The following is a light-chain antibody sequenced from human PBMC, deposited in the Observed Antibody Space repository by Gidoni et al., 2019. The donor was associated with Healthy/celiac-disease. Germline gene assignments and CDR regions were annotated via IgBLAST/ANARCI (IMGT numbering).Light chain of an antibody. J-gene: IGLJ2*01. CDR1: SSDGGGYNY. V-gene: IGLV2-14*01. Sequence: QSALTQPASVSGSPGPSITISRTGTSSDGGGYNYVPWYQQHPGKAPKLMLYDVSNRPSGVSNRFSGSKSGNTASLTISGLQAEDEADYYCSSYTSSSTLVVFGGGTKLTVL. CDR3: SSYTSSSTLVV. CDR2: DVS.